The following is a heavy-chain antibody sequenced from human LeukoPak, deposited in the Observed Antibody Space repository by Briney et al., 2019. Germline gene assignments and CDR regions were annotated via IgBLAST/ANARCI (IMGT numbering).Heavy chain of an antibody. J-gene: IGHJ3*02. CDR2: XSISSSII. Sequence: LXXXXXXFTFXXXXMNXXXQXXGXGXEWXSXXSISSSIIYYADSVKGRFTISRDNAKNSLYLQMNSLRAEDTAVYYCARARARITMIVGGFDIWGQGTMVTVSS. CDR3: ARARARITMIVGGFDI. V-gene: IGHV3-48*04. D-gene: IGHD3-22*01. CDR1: XFTFXXXX.